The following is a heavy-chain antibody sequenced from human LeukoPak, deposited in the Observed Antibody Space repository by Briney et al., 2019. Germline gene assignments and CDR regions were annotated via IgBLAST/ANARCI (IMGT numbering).Heavy chain of an antibody. Sequence: GTSLRLSCEVSGFTISDHGMHWVRQAPGKGLEWVAMISHDGSVEYYLDSVKGRLTNSRDDSKNTLYLQMNSLTTEDTAMYYCAKDWGASGWYNWFDPWGQGTQVTVSS. D-gene: IGHD6-19*01. CDR1: GFTISDHG. V-gene: IGHV3-30*18. J-gene: IGHJ5*02. CDR3: AKDWGASGWYNWFDP. CDR2: ISHDGSVE.